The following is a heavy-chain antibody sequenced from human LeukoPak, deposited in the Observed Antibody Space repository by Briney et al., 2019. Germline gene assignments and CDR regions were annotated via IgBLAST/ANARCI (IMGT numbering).Heavy chain of an antibody. CDR2: ISSNGGST. CDR1: GFTFSSYA. Sequence: GGSLRLSCSASGFTFSSYAMHWGRQAPGKGLEYVSAISSNGGSTYYADSVKGRFTISRDNSKNTLYLQMSSLRAEDTAVYYCVKGQSGGIYSYGLDAFDIWGQGTMVTVSS. D-gene: IGHD5-18*01. V-gene: IGHV3-64D*09. CDR3: VKGQSGGIYSYGLDAFDI. J-gene: IGHJ3*02.